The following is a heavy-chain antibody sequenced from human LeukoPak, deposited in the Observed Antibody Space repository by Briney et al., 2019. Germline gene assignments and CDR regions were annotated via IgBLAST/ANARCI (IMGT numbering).Heavy chain of an antibody. CDR1: GFSFSNFG. Sequence: PGGSLRLSCAAAGFSFSNFGMHWVRQAPGKGLEWVAVIWHDGSAEFYVDSVKGRFKISRDDSKNTLYLQMNSLKVEDTALYYCAKDDRGGWSGHFASWGQGTLVTASS. CDR3: AKDDRGGWSGHFAS. CDR2: IWHDGSAE. D-gene: IGHD6-19*01. J-gene: IGHJ4*02. V-gene: IGHV3-33*06.